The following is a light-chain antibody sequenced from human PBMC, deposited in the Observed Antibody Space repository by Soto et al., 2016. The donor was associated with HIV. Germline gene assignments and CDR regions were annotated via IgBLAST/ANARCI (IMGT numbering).Light chain of an antibody. CDR1: QSLLHSNGYNY. CDR2: LGS. Sequence: VMTQSPLSLPVTPGEPASISCRSSQSLLHSNGYNYLDWYLQKPGQSPQLLIYLGSNRASGVPDRFSGSGSGTDFTLKISRVEAEDVGDYYCMQGLHSPPTFGQGPSWRSN. V-gene: IGKV2-28*01. J-gene: IGKJ2*01. CDR3: MQGLHSPPT.